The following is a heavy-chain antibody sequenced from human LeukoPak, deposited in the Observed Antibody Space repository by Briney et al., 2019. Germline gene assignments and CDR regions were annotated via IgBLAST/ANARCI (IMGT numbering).Heavy chain of an antibody. CDR2: FDPEDGET. Sequence: ASVKVSCKVSGYTLTELSMHWVRQAPGKGLEWMGGFDPEDGETIYAQKFQGRVTMTEDTSTDTAYMELSSLKSEDTAVYYCATASSTRLEWSTLYYFDYWGQGTLVTVSS. CDR3: ATASSTRLEWSTLYYFDY. CDR1: GYTLTELS. V-gene: IGHV1-24*01. J-gene: IGHJ4*02. D-gene: IGHD3-3*01.